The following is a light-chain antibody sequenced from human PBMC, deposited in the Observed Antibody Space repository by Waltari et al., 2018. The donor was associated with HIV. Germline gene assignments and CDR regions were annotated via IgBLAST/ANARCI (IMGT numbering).Light chain of an antibody. CDR3: QQYFSDPLT. V-gene: IGKV4-1*01. Sequence: DVVLTQSPASLAVSLGERATLNCKSSQSLLYTSKNKDYLAWYQQKPGQPPKLLIYWASTRGSGVPDRFTGSGSGTDFTLTITSLQAEDVAIYYCQQYFSDPLTFGGGTKVEI. J-gene: IGKJ4*01. CDR1: QSLLYTSKNKDY. CDR2: WAS.